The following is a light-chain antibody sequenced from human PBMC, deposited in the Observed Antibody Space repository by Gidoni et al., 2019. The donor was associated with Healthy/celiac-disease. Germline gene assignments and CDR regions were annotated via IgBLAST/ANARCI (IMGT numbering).Light chain of an antibody. Sequence: DIQMTQSPSSLSASVGDRVTITCRASQSISSYLNWYQQKPGKAPKLLIYAASSLQSGVPSRFSGSVSGTDFTLTISSLQPEDFATYYCQQSYSTRPITFGQETRLEIK. CDR1: QSISSY. J-gene: IGKJ5*01. V-gene: IGKV1-39*01. CDR3: QQSYSTRPIT. CDR2: AAS.